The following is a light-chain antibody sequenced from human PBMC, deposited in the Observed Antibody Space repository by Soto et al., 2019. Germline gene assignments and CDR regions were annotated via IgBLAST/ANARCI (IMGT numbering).Light chain of an antibody. Sequence: DIQMTQSPPTLSASVGDRVTITCRASQPISSWLAWYHQKPGKAPKLLIYDASNLESGVPSRFSGSGSGTEFTLTISSLQPEDCGIYYCQQYENYWTFGQGTKVEIK. CDR1: QPISSW. CDR3: QQYENYWT. V-gene: IGKV1-5*01. J-gene: IGKJ1*01. CDR2: DAS.